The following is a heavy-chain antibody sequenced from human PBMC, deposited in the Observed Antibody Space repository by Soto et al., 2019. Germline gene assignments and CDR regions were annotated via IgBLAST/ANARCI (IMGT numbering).Heavy chain of an antibody. J-gene: IGHJ6*02. CDR2: INAGNGNT. D-gene: IGHD3-22*01. CDR3: ARDPPSSRYFYYYYGMDV. Sequence: ASVKVSCKASGYTFTSYAMHWVRQAPGQRLEWMGWINAGNGNTKYSQKFQGRVTITRDTSASTAYMELSSLRSEDTAVYYCARDPPSSRYFYYYYGMDVWGQGTTVTVSS. V-gene: IGHV1-3*01. CDR1: GYTFTSYA.